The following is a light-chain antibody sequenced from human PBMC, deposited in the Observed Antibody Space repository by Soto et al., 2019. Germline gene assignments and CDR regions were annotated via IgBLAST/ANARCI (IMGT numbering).Light chain of an antibody. CDR2: GAS. J-gene: IGKJ1*01. CDR3: QQDGSSPGT. Sequence: EIVLTQSPGTLSLSPGERATLSCRASQSVSSIYLAWYQQKPGQAPRLLIYGASSRATGIPDRFSGSGSGTDFTLTISRLEPEDFAVYYCQQDGSSPGTFGQGTKVEIK. CDR1: QSVSSIY. V-gene: IGKV3-20*01.